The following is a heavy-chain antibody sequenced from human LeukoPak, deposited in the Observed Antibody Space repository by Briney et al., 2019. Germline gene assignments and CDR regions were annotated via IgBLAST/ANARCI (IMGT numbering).Heavy chain of an antibody. CDR2: ISGRGDST. V-gene: IGHV3-23*01. D-gene: IGHD6-19*01. CDR3: AQQWLVMGAFDI. Sequence: GGSLRLSCAVSGFAFSSYAMSWVRQAPRKGLEWVSAISGRGDSTYYADSVKGRFTISRDNSKNTLYLQMNSLRAEDTAVYYCAQQWLVMGAFDIWGQGTMVTVSS. CDR1: GFAFSSYA. J-gene: IGHJ3*02.